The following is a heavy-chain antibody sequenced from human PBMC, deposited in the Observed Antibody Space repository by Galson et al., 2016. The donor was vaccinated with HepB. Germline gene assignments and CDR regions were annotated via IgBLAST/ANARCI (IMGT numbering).Heavy chain of an antibody. D-gene: IGHD1-26*01. CDR2: ISYDEARK. J-gene: IGHJ4*02. Sequence: SLRLSCGASGFNFSQSGMHWVRQAPGKGLEWVAAISYDEARKEYAGSVKARFTISRDNSKNTVHLQMSSLRPEDTAVYYCVSGIVGTANRDYWGQGTLVTVSS. V-gene: IGHV3-30*03. CDR1: GFNFSQSG. CDR3: VSGIVGTANRDY.